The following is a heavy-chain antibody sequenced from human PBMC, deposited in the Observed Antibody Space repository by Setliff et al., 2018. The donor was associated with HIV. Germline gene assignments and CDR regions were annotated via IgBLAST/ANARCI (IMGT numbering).Heavy chain of an antibody. V-gene: IGHV4-34*01. CDR3: ARSIVPVASGYYYFEY. D-gene: IGHD3-3*01. Sequence: SETLSLTCAVYGGSFSAYYWSWIRQTPGKGLEWIGEINHSGGTNYNPSLNSRVTMSVDTSKNQFSLRLGSVAAGDTAVYYCARSIVPVASGYYYFEYWGQGTLVTVSS. CDR1: GGSFSAYY. CDR2: INHSGGT. J-gene: IGHJ4*02.